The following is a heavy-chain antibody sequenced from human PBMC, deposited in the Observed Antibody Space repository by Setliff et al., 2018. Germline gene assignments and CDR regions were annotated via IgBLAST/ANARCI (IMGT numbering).Heavy chain of an antibody. CDR3: ARLGSSSWYNDVFDF. V-gene: IGHV5-51*01. CDR1: GYTFSNYW. CDR2: IYAGDSDT. D-gene: IGHD6-13*01. J-gene: IGHJ3*01. Sequence: GESLKISCHGSGYTFSNYWVGWVRPMPGKGLEWMGVIYAGDSDTRYSPSFQGQVTFSADKSISTAYLQWSTLKASDTAMYYCARLGSSSWYNDVFDFWGPGTMVTVSS.